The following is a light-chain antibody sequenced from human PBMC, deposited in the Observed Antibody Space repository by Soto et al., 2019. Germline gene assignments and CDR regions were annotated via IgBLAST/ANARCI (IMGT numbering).Light chain of an antibody. V-gene: IGLV2-14*01. CDR1: SRDVGGYDY. CDR2: EVS. Sequence: QSVLTQPASVSGTPGQSITISCTGTSRDVGGYDYVSSYQLHPGKAPKLMVFEVSNRPSGVSYRFSGSKSGNTASLTISGLQAEDEADYFCSSYSISTAYLFGTGTKVTVL. CDR3: SSYSISTAYL. J-gene: IGLJ1*01.